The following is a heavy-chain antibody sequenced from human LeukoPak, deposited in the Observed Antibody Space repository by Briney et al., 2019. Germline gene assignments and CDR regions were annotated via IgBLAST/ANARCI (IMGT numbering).Heavy chain of an antibody. V-gene: IGHV3-53*05. CDR1: GFTVSNNY. Sequence: GGSLTLSCVVSGFTVSNNYMKWVRQAPGKGLEWVSTIYGGGSTYYADSVRGRFTISRDNSKDTLYLQMNSLRAEDTAVYYCARDTSSSWYVAGYFDYWGQGTLVTVSS. J-gene: IGHJ4*02. CDR2: IYGGGST. D-gene: IGHD6-13*01. CDR3: ARDTSSSWYVAGYFDY.